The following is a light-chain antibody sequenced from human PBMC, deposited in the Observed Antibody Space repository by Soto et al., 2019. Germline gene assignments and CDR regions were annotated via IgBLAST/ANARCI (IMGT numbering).Light chain of an antibody. CDR2: DAS. Sequence: DIELTQSPGTLSLSPGERATLSCRASQSVRGTFLGWYQQQPGQAPILLNYDASSRATGIPDRFSGGGSWTDVTLPTSRREPDDFAVYYCQHHGSSPPTTFGQGTRLEIK. CDR1: QSVRGTF. V-gene: IGKV3-20*01. J-gene: IGKJ5*01. CDR3: QHHGSSPPTT.